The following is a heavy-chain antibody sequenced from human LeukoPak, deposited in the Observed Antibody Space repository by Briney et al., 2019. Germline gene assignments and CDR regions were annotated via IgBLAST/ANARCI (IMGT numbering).Heavy chain of an antibody. CDR1: GFTFSSYW. V-gene: IGHV3-7*01. J-gene: IGHJ4*02. CDR2: IKQDGSEK. D-gene: IGHD3-3*01. Sequence: GGSLRLSCAASGFTFSSYWMSWVRQAPGKGLEWVANIKQDGSEKYYVDSVKGRFTISRDNAKNSLYLQMNSLRAEDTAVYYCARGAVGYDFWSGYYEPMWFDYWGQGTLVTVSS. CDR3: ARGAVGYDFWSGYYEPMWFDY.